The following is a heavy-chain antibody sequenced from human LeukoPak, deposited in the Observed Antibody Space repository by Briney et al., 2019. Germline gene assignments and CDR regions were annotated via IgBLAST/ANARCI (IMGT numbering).Heavy chain of an antibody. V-gene: IGHV1-2*06. D-gene: IGHD3-22*01. CDR1: GYTFTGYY. CDR2: INPNSGGT. Sequence: ASVKVSCKASGYTFTGYYMHWVRQAPGQGLEWMGRINPNSGGTNYAQKFQGRVTMTRDTSISTAYMELSRLRSDETAVYYCARGVGYYYAFDIWGQGTMVTVSS. CDR3: ARGVGYYYAFDI. J-gene: IGHJ3*02.